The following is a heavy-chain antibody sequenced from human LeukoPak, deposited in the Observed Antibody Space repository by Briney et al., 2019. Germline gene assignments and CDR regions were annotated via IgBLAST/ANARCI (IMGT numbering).Heavy chain of an antibody. D-gene: IGHD5-24*01. V-gene: IGHV4-39*07. CDR2: INHSGST. CDR1: SASISSSPHF. Sequence: SETLSLTCTVSSASISSSPHFWAWIRQPPGKGLEWIGEINHSGSTNYNPSLKSRVTISVDTSKNQFSLKLSSVTAADTAVYYCATAGRERWLQLRYWGQGTLVTVSS. J-gene: IGHJ4*02. CDR3: ATAGRERWLQLRY.